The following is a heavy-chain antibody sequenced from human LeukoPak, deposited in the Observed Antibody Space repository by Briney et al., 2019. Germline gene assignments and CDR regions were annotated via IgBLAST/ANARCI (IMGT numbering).Heavy chain of an antibody. CDR3: ARGGTYYDFWSGYYFDY. CDR1: GFTSSSYS. J-gene: IGHJ4*02. V-gene: IGHV3-48*01. CDR2: ISSSSSTI. D-gene: IGHD3-3*01. Sequence: GGSLRLSCAASGFTSSSYSMNWVRQAPGKGLEWVSYISSSSSTIYYADSVKGRFTISRDNAKNSLYLQMNSLRAEDTAVYYCARGGTYYDFWSGYYFDYWGQGTLVTVSS.